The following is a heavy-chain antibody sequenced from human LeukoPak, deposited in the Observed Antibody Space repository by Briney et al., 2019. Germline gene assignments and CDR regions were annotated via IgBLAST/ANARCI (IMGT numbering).Heavy chain of an antibody. D-gene: IGHD3-22*01. J-gene: IGHJ3*02. CDR2: IVVGSGNT. CDR3: AAHYYDSSDAFDI. Sequence: SVKVSCKASGFTFTSSAMQWVRQARGQRLEWIGWIVVGSGNTNYAQKFQERVTITRDMSTSTAYMELSSLRSEDTAVYYCAAHYYDSSDAFDIWGQGTTVTVSS. CDR1: GFTFTSSA. V-gene: IGHV1-58*02.